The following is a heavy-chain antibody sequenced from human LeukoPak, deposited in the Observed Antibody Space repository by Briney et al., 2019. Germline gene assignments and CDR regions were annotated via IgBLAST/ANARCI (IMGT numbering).Heavy chain of an antibody. J-gene: IGHJ4*02. CDR2: IYYSGST. CDR3: ARLASGSYGPLTPFDY. D-gene: IGHD1-26*01. V-gene: IGHV4-59*08. CDR1: GGSISSYY. Sequence: SETLSLTCTVSGGSISSYYWSWIRQPPGKGLEWIGDIYYSGSTNYNPSLKSRVTISVDTSKNQFSLRLSSVTAADTAVYYSARLASGSYGPLTPFDYWGQGTLVAVSS.